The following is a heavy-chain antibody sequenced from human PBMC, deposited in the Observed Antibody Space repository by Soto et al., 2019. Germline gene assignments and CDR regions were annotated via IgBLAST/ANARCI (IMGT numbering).Heavy chain of an antibody. CDR1: GGCISSYY. J-gene: IGHJ4*02. CDR3: ARDGSERPATY. CDR2: INHSGST. Sequence: PSETLSLTCTVSGGCISSYYWSWIRQPPGKGLEWIGYINHSGSTNYNPSLKSRVTISVDTSKNQFSLKLNSVTAADTAVYYCARDGSERPATYWGQGILVTVSS. V-gene: IGHV4-59*01. D-gene: IGHD3-10*01.